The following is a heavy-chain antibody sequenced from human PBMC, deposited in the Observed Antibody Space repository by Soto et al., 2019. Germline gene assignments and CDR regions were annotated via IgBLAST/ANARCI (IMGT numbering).Heavy chain of an antibody. CDR1: GGSISSFY. CDR2: ISYSGST. Sequence: QVQLQESGPGLVKPSETLSLNCTVSGGSISSFYWSWVRQTPGQGLEWIGYISYSGSTNYNPSLNSRVTSSVDTSKKQFSLKLTSVTTADTAVYYCARRQGSYLDQWGQGTLVTVSS. CDR3: ARRQGSYLDQ. J-gene: IGHJ4*02. D-gene: IGHD2-15*01. V-gene: IGHV4-59*01.